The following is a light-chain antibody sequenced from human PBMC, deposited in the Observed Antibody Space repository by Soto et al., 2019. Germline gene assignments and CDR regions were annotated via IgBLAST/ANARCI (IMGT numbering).Light chain of an antibody. CDR1: GSNIGAGYD. Sequence: QSVLTQPPSVSGAPGQRVTIACTGAGSNIGAGYDVHWYQQIPGSAPKLLIYGNINRPSGVPDRFSGSKSGSSAFLAITGLQAEDEGHYYCQSYDSSLTGATVFAGGTKLTVL. J-gene: IGLJ3*02. CDR2: GNI. CDR3: QSYDSSLTGATV. V-gene: IGLV1-40*01.